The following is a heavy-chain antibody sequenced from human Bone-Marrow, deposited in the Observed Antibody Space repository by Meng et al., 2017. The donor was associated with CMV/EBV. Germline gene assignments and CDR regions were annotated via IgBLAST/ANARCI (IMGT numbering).Heavy chain of an antibody. D-gene: IGHD2-2*01. CDR1: GFSVSYSY. CDR3: VTDIVIVPFSY. Sequence: GGCMRLSCVVSGFSVSYSYMNWVRQAPGKGLEWISVMWTDGNTYYEDSVKGRFTISRDNSKNTVDRQMNSLRTEDTALYYCVTDIVIVPFSYWGQGTLVTVSS. V-gene: IGHV3-66*02. J-gene: IGHJ4*02. CDR2: MWTDGNT.